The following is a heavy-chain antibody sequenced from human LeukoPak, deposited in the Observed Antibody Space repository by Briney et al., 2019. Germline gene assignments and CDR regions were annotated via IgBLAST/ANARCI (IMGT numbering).Heavy chain of an antibody. CDR2: INPSGGST. V-gene: IGHV1-46*01. J-gene: IGHJ6*02. CDR3: ARAGCGGECYSSLGDYYHGMNV. D-gene: IGHD2-21*01. CDR1: GYTFTSYY. Sequence: ASVKVSCKASGYTFTSYYMYWVRQAPGQGLEWMGIINPSGGSTSYAQKFQGRVTMTRDTSTSTVYMEVSSLRSEDTAVYYCARAGCGGECYSSLGDYYHGMNVWGQGTTVTVSS.